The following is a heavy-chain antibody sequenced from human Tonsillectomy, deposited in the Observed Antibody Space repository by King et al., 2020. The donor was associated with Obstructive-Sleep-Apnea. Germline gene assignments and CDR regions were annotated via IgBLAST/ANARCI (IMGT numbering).Heavy chain of an antibody. CDR1: GFIFDDYA. CDR3: AKDCSGWPYYGIDV. CDR2: ISWKSGRI. V-gene: IGHV3-9*01. J-gene: IGHJ6*02. D-gene: IGHD6-19*01. Sequence: VQLVESGGGLVQPGRSLRLSCAASGFIFDDYAMHWVRQAPGRGLEWVSGISWKSGRIDYADSVKGRFTISRDNAKNFLYLQMNSLRVEDTALYYCAKDCSGWPYYGIDVWGQGTTVTVSS.